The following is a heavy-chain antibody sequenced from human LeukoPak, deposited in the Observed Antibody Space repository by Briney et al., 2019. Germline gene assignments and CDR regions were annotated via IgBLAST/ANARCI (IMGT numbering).Heavy chain of an antibody. J-gene: IGHJ4*02. V-gene: IGHV3-30*18. D-gene: IGHD5-24*01. CDR2: ISYDGSNK. Sequence: GGSLRLSCAASGFTFSSYGMHWVRQAPGKGLEWVAVISYDGSNKYYADSVKGRFTISRDNSKNMVFLQMNSLRAEDTAIYYCAKDDAYLQYDDWGQGTLVTVSS. CDR3: AKDDAYLQYDD. CDR1: GFTFSSYG.